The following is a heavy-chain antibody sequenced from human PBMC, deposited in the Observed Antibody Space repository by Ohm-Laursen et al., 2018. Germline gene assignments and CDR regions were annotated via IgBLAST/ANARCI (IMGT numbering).Heavy chain of an antibody. Sequence: SLRLSCTASGFAFRNYVMSWVRQAPGKGLEWVGRIRKKADSYTTEYGASVKGRFTISRDDSRNSLYLQMNSLNTEDTAVYYCVKQGYCSGGNCHSNTFDIWGQGTMVTVSS. V-gene: IGHV3-72*01. CDR1: GFAFRNYV. CDR3: VKQGYCSGGNCHSNTFDI. CDR2: IRKKADSYTT. D-gene: IGHD2-15*01. J-gene: IGHJ3*02.